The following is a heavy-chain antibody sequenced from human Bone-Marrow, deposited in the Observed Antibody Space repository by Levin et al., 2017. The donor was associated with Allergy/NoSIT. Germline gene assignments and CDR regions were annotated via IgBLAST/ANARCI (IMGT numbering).Heavy chain of an antibody. V-gene: IGHV3-23*01. J-gene: IGHJ4*02. Sequence: GESLKISCAASGFTFSSFAMSWVRQAPGKGLEWVSAITGSDIRGSGDNTYYADSVEGRFTISRDNSKNTLHLQMDSLRAEDTAFYYCAKVTAARLRRILTTFDSWGQGTLVTVSS. CDR1: GFTFSSFA. CDR2: ITGSDIRGSGDNT. CDR3: AKVTAARLRRILTTFDS. D-gene: IGHD6-6*01.